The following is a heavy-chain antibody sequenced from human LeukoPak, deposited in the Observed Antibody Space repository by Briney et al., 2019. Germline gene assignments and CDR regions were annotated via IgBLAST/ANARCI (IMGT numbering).Heavy chain of an antibody. Sequence: KPSETLSLTCAVYGGSFSGYYWSWIRQPPGKGLEWIGEINHSGSTNYNPSLKSRVTISVDTSKNQFSLKLSSVTAADTAVYYCARGGGSGSYYKATDDYWGQGTLVTVSS. CDR2: INHSGST. V-gene: IGHV4-34*01. CDR3: ARGGGSGSYYKATDDY. J-gene: IGHJ4*02. D-gene: IGHD3-10*01. CDR1: GGSFSGYY.